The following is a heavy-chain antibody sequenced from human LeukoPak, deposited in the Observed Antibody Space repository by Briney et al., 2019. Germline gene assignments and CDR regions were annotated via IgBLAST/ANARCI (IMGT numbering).Heavy chain of an antibody. Sequence: SETLSLTCTVSGGSISSYYWSWIRQPPGKGLEWIGYIYYSGSTNYNPSLKSRVTISVDTSKNQFSLKLSSVTAADTAVYYCAGEPMYYYDSSGYYPSRKYYFDYWGQGTLVTVSS. CDR1: GGSISSYY. D-gene: IGHD3-22*01. CDR2: IYYSGST. J-gene: IGHJ4*02. V-gene: IGHV4-59*01. CDR3: AGEPMYYYDSSGYYPSRKYYFDY.